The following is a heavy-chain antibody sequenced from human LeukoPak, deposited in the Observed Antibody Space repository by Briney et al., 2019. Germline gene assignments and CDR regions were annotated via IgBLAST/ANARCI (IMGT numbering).Heavy chain of an antibody. J-gene: IGHJ4*02. CDR1: GFTFSRHG. Sequence: PGGSLRLSCAPSGFTFSRHGMHWVRQAPGKGLEWVAIISNDGSRKYYAHSVEGRFTISRDNSKNTLYLQMDSLRAEDTAVYYCARGGSRLLTSYIFDYWGQGTLVTVSS. V-gene: IGHV3-30*03. D-gene: IGHD3-16*01. CDR2: ISNDGSRK. CDR3: ARGGSRLLTSYIFDY.